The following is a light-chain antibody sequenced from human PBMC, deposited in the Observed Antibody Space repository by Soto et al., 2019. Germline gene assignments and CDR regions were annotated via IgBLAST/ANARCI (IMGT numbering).Light chain of an antibody. Sequence: DIQMTQSPSSLSASVGDRVTITCRASQSISSDLNWYQQKLGKAPKLLIYAASSLQGGVPSRFSGSGSGTDFTLTIRSLQPDDFATYYCQQGYSAPYTFGQGTKLEIK. CDR1: QSISSD. J-gene: IGKJ2*01. CDR3: QQGYSAPYT. V-gene: IGKV1-39*01. CDR2: AAS.